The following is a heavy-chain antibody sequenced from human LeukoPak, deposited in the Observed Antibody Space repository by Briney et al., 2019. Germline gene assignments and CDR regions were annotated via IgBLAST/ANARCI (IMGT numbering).Heavy chain of an antibody. CDR2: ISYDGSKK. V-gene: IGHV3-30*04. J-gene: IGHJ4*02. D-gene: IGHD3-22*01. CDR1: GFTFSSYA. Sequence: GGSLRLSCAASGFTFSSYAMHWVRQAPGKGLEWVTIISYDGSKKYYADYVKGRFTISRDNSKNTLYLQMNSLRAEDTAVYYCAKDLGLMTVAPELDYWGQGTLVTVSS. CDR3: AKDLGLMTVAPELDY.